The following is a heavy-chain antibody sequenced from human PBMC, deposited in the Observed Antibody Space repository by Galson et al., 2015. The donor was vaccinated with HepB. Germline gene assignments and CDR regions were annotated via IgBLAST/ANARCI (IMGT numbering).Heavy chain of an antibody. D-gene: IGHD2/OR15-2a*01. CDR1: GFTFSSFA. CDR2: ISGGGSTT. J-gene: IGHJ3*02. CDR3: AKGGIRDAFDI. Sequence: SLRLSCAASGFTFSSFAMSWVRQAPGKGLEWVSAISGGGSTTYYADSVKGRFTISRDNPKNTLYLQMNSLRAEDTAVYYCAKGGIRDAFDIWGQGTMVTVSS. V-gene: IGHV3-23*01.